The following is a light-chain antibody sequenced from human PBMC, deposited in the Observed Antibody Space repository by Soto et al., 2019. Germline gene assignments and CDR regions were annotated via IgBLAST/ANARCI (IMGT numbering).Light chain of an antibody. J-gene: IGLJ7*01. CDR1: SSDVGGHKY. CDR2: EVS. V-gene: IGLV2-14*01. CDR3: SSYTSSTTSVV. Sequence: QSALTQPASVSGPPGQSITISCTGTSSDVGGHKYVSWYQQHPDKAPKVLIFEVSNRPSGISNRFSGSKSGNTASLTISGLQAEDEADYYCSSYTSSTTSVVFGGGTQLTVL.